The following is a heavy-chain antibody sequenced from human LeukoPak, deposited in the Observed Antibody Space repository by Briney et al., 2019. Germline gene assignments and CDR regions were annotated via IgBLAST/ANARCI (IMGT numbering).Heavy chain of an antibody. CDR1: GYTFTSYA. D-gene: IGHD1-26*01. V-gene: IGHV1-3*01. CDR2: ISAGNGNT. J-gene: IGHJ4*02. CDR3: ARDSGSGNNDY. Sequence: ASVKVSCKASGYTFTSYAIHWVRQAPGQRLEWMGWISAGNGNTKYSQNFQGRVTFISNTSATTAFLELSSLRSEDAAVYYCARDSGSGNNDYWGQGTLVTVSS.